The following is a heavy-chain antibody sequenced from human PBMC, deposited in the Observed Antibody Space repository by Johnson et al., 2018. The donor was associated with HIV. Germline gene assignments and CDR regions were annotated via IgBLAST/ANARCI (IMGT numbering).Heavy chain of an antibody. J-gene: IGHJ3*02. CDR2: IYSGGST. V-gene: IGHV3-66*02. D-gene: IGHD6-13*01. CDR3: AKDLSSSLGPGAFDI. Sequence: VQLVESGGGVVRPGGSLRLSCAASGFTVSSNYMSWVRQAPGKGLEWVSVIYSGGSTYYADSVQGRFTISRDNSKNTLYLQMNSLRAEDTAVYYCAKDLSSSLGPGAFDIWGQGTMVTVSS. CDR1: GFTVSSNY.